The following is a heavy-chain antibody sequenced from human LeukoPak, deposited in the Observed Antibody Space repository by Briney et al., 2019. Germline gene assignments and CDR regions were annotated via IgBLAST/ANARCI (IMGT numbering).Heavy chain of an antibody. V-gene: IGHV3-7*01. J-gene: IGHJ4*02. D-gene: IGHD5-18*01. Sequence: PGGSLRLSCAASGFTFSSYWMSWVRQAPGKGLEWVANIKQDGSEKYYVDSVKGRFTISRDNAENSLYLQMNSLRAEDTAVYYCASGLGIQLWSTGPFDYWGQGTLVTVSS. CDR2: IKQDGSEK. CDR1: GFTFSSYW. CDR3: ASGLGIQLWSTGPFDY.